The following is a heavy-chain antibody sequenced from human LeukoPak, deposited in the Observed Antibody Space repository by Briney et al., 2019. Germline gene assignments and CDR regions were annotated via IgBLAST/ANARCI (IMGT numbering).Heavy chain of an antibody. V-gene: IGHV3-15*01. Sequence: PGGSLRLSCAASGFTFSSYEMNWVRQAPGKGLEWVGRIKSKTDGGTTDYAAPVKGRFTISRDDSKNTLYLQMNSLKTEDTAVYYCTTVTYHDRAFDIWGQGTMVTVSS. CDR2: IKSKTDGGTT. J-gene: IGHJ3*02. CDR1: GFTFSSYE. D-gene: IGHD3-22*01. CDR3: TTVTYHDRAFDI.